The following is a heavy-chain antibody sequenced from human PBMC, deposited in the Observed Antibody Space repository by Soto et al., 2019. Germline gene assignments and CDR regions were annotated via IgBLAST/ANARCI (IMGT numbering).Heavy chain of an antibody. V-gene: IGHV3-30*03. CDR3: VVIETYYYYGMAV. D-gene: IGHD3-22*01. Sequence: QVQLVESGGGVVQPGRSLRLSCAASGFTFSSYGMHWVRQAPGKGLEWVAVISYDGSNKYYADSVKGRVTISRDNSKNTRYPQMNSLRAEDTAVYYCVVIETYYYYGMAVWGQGTTVTVSS. CDR2: ISYDGSNK. CDR1: GFTFSSYG. J-gene: IGHJ6*02.